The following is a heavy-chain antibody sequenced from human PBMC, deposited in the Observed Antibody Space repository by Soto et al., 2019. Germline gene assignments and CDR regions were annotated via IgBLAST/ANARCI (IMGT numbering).Heavy chain of an antibody. CDR1: GGTFSNYA. V-gene: IGHV1-69*12. D-gene: IGHD4-17*01. CDR2: IILPFGTA. J-gene: IGHJ4*02. CDR3: ARGPDYEAYFDF. Sequence: QVQLVQSGAEVKKPGSSVKVSCRASGGTFSNYAVSWVRQAPGQGLEWMGGIILPFGTANYAQKFQGRVTITADESRATTYMEFSSLRFEDTAVYYCARGPDYEAYFDFWGQGTLVTVSS.